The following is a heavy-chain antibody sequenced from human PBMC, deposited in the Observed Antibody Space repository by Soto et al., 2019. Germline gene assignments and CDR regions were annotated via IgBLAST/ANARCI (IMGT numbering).Heavy chain of an antibody. Sequence: ASVKVSCKASGYTFTSYGISRVRQAPGQGLEWMGWISAYNGNTNYAQKLQGRVTMTTDTSTSTAYMELRSLRSDDTAVYYCARDLDEGITIFGVVIMQSYGMDVWGQGTTVTVSS. V-gene: IGHV1-18*01. CDR1: GYTFTSYG. D-gene: IGHD3-3*01. J-gene: IGHJ6*02. CDR2: ISAYNGNT. CDR3: ARDLDEGITIFGVVIMQSYGMDV.